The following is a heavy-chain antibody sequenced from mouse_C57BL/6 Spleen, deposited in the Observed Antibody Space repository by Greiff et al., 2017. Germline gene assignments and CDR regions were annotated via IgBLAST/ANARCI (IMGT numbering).Heavy chain of an antibody. J-gene: IGHJ1*03. V-gene: IGHV1-81*01. CDR2: IYPRSGNT. CDR3: ASKRTFCYGNSSWYFDV. D-gene: IGHD2-1*01. CDR1: GYTFTSYG. Sequence: VKLKQSGAELARPGASVKLSCKASGYTFTSYGISWVKQTTGQGLEWIGEIYPRSGNTYYNEKFKGKATLAADKSSSTAYMELRSLTAEDSAVYFCASKRTFCYGNSSWYFDVWGTGTTVTVSS.